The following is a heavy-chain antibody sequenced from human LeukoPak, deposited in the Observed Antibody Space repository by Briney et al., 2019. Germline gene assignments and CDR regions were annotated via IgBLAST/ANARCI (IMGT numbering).Heavy chain of an antibody. CDR2: IIPIFGTA. Sequence: SVKVSCKASGGTFSSYAISWVRHAPGQGLEWVGGIIPIFGTANYAQKFQGRVTTTADESTSTAYMELSRVRSEDTAVYYCARAYGSGSYSLLHFAYWGEGTLVTVSS. CDR3: ARAYGSGSYSLLHFAY. D-gene: IGHD3-10*01. CDR1: GGTFSSYA. V-gene: IGHV1-69*13. J-gene: IGHJ4*02.